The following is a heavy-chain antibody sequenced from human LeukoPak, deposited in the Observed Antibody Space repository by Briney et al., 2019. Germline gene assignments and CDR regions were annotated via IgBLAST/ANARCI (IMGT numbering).Heavy chain of an antibody. CDR3: ARGYYYDSSGHFQH. CDR1: GFTFSSYW. Sequence: AGGSLRLSCAASGFTFSSYWMSWIRQVPGKWLEWVANIKQDGSEKYYVDSVKGRFTISRDNAKNSLYLQMNSLRAEDTAVYYCARGYYYDSSGHFQHWGQGTLVTVSS. V-gene: IGHV3-7*01. CDR2: IKQDGSEK. J-gene: IGHJ1*01. D-gene: IGHD3-22*01.